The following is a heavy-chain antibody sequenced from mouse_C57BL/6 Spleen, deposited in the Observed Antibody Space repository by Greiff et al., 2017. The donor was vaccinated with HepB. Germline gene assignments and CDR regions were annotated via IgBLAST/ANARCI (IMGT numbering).Heavy chain of an antibody. D-gene: IGHD3-2*02. CDR2: IYTKSGNT. J-gene: IGHJ2*01. Sequence: VQLQQSGAELARPGASVKLSCKASGYTFASYCIRWVKQRTGGGLEWIGEIYTKSGNTYYNEKFKGTVTLTTDKSSSTSYMELRSLTSEDSAVYFCARHRLHSFDYWGQGTTVTVSS. CDR3: ARHRLHSFDY. V-gene: IGHV1-81*01. CDR1: GYTFASYC.